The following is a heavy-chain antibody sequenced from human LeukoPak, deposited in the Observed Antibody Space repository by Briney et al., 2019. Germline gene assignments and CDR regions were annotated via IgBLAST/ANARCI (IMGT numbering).Heavy chain of an antibody. Sequence: SETLSLTCTVSGGSISSSSFYWGWIRQPPGKGLEWIGSISYSGSTSYNPSLKSRVTISVDTSKNQFSLKLSSVTAADTAVYYRVRRLFGEPRVDHWGQGTLVTVSA. CDR2: ISYSGST. CDR1: GGSISSSSFY. J-gene: IGHJ4*02. D-gene: IGHD3-10*01. CDR3: VRRLFGEPRVDH. V-gene: IGHV4-39*01.